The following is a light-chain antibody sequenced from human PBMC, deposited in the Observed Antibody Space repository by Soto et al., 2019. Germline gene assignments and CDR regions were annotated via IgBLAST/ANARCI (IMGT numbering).Light chain of an antibody. CDR3: QQSYRTPHT. CDR2: AAS. Sequence: DLQMTQSPSSLSASVGDRVTITCRASQSISSYLHWYQQKPGKAPKLLIYAASSLQSGVPSRFSGSGSGTDFTLTISSLQPEDFATYYCQQSYRTPHTFGQGTKLEIK. CDR1: QSISSY. V-gene: IGKV1-39*01. J-gene: IGKJ2*01.